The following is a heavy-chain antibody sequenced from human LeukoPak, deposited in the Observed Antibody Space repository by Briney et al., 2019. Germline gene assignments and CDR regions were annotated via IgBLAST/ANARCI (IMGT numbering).Heavy chain of an antibody. CDR2: ISSSGSTI. D-gene: IGHD5-12*01. V-gene: IGHV3-48*03. Sequence: GGSLRLSCAASGFTSSSYAMHWVRQAPGKGLEWVSYISSSGSTIYYADSVKGRFTISRDNAKNSLYLQMNGLRAEDTALYYCARDKDQYSGYDSGLFDYWGQGTLVTVSS. CDR1: GFTSSSYA. CDR3: ARDKDQYSGYDSGLFDY. J-gene: IGHJ4*02.